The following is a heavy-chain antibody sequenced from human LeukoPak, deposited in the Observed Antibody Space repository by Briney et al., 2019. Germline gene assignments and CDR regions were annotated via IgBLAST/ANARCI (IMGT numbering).Heavy chain of an antibody. CDR2: ISSSSSYI. CDR3: ARGLPDYVWGSYRHDAFDI. J-gene: IGHJ3*02. V-gene: IGHV3-21*01. Sequence: GGSLRLSCAASGFTFSSYSMNWVRQAPGKGLEWVASISSSSSYIYYADSVKGRFTISRGNAKNSLYLQMNSLRAEDTAVYYCARGLPDYVWGSYRHDAFDIWGQGTMVTVSS. D-gene: IGHD3-16*02. CDR1: GFTFSSYS.